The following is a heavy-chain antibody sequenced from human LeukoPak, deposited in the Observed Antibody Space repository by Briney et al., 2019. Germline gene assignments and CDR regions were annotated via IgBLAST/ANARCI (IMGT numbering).Heavy chain of an antibody. CDR1: GGSISSYY. D-gene: IGHD2/OR15-2a*01. CDR3: ARRGGDTEGKYYYYYYYGMDV. V-gene: IGHV4-59*08. J-gene: IGHJ6*02. CDR2: IYYSGST. Sequence: PSETLSLTCTVSGGSISSYYWSWIRQPPGKGLEWIGYIYYSGSTNYTPSLKSRVTISVGTSKNQFSLKLSSVTAADTAVYYCARRGGDTEGKYYYYYYYGMDVWGQGTTVTVSS.